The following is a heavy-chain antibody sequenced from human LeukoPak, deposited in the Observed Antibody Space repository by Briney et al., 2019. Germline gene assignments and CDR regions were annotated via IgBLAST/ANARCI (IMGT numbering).Heavy chain of an antibody. CDR1: GFTFSTFG. J-gene: IGHJ1*01. V-gene: IGHV3-23*01. Sequence: PGGTLRLSCAASGFTFSTFGMTWVRQAPGKGLEWVSGISGSDRSTYYADSVKGRFTISRGNSKNTLYLQMNSLRAEDTAVYYCAKEIYGDSTGGRFQHWGQGTLVTVSS. CDR3: AKEIYGDSTGGRFQH. D-gene: IGHD4-17*01. CDR2: ISGSDRST.